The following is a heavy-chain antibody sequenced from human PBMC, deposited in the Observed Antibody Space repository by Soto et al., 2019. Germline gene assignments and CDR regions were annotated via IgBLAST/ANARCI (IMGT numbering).Heavy chain of an antibody. CDR1: GFAFGSYG. V-gene: IGHV3-33*01. CDR2: IWYDGNNK. CDR3: AREVHTAMAPSFEY. D-gene: IGHD5-18*01. Sequence: TGGSLRLSCVASGFAFGSYGMHWVRQAPGKGLEWVSVIWYDGNNKNYADSVKGRFTISRDNSKNTLYLQINSPRADDTAVYYCAREVHTAMAPSFEYWGQGTPVTVSS. J-gene: IGHJ4*02.